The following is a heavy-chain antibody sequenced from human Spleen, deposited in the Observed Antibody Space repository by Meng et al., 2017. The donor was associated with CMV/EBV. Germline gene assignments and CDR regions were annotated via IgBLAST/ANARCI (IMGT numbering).Heavy chain of an antibody. D-gene: IGHD3-9*01. CDR2: INPNSGGT. V-gene: IGHV1-2*02. J-gene: IGHJ4*02. CDR3: ARDDILTGYYGGDY. Sequence: ASVKVSCKASGYTFTGYYMHWVRQAPGQGLEWMGWINPNSGGTNYAQKFQGRVTMTRDTSISTAYMELSRLRSDDTAVYYCARDDILTGYYGGDYWGQGTLVTVSS. CDR1: GYTFTGYY.